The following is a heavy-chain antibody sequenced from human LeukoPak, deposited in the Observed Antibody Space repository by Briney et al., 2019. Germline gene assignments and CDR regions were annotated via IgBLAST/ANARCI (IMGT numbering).Heavy chain of an antibody. CDR1: GYTFSSYW. D-gene: IGHD5-24*01. J-gene: IGHJ4*02. CDR2: INSDGSST. CDR3: ATEMAAMVY. V-gene: IGHV3-74*01. Sequence: GGSLRLSCAASGYTFSSYWMHWVRQAPGKGLVWVSHINSDGSSTSYADSVKGRFTISRDNAKNTLYLQMNSLRAEDTAVYYCATEMAAMVYWGQGTLVTVSS.